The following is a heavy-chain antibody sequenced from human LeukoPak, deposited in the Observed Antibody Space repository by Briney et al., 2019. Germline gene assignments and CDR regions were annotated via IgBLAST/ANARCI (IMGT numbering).Heavy chain of an antibody. Sequence: SETLSLTCTVCGDSISTYDWSWIRQPPGKGLEWIGYMYYSGSTNYNPSLKSRVTISLDTPKNQFSLRLNSVTAADTAVYYCARGVAGYGPYDYWGQGTLVTVSS. CDR3: ARGVAGYGPYDY. D-gene: IGHD5-12*01. J-gene: IGHJ4*02. V-gene: IGHV4-59*01. CDR1: GDSISTYD. CDR2: MYYSGST.